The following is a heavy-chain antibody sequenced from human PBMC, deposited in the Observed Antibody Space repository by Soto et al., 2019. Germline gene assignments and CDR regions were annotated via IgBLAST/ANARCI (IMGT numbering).Heavy chain of an antibody. V-gene: IGHV5-51*01. J-gene: IGHJ5*02. CDR2: IYPGDSDT. CDR3: ASQKTVIRGPLSSNWFDP. Sequence: EVQLVQSGAEVKKPGQSLKISCKGYGYTFTDYWIGWVRQMPGKGLELIGLIYPGDSDTRYSPSFQGRVTISADKSISTAFLQWSSLRASATAMYYCASQKTVIRGPLSSNWFDPWGQGTLVTVSS. CDR1: GYTFTDYW. D-gene: IGHD1-1*01.